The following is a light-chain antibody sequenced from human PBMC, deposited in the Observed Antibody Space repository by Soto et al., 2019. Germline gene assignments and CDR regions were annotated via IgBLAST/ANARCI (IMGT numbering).Light chain of an antibody. CDR1: QSVSSSY. J-gene: IGKJ4*01. CDR3: QQYGSSPLT. Sequence: EIVLPQSPGTLSLSPGERATLSCRASQSVSSSYLAWYQQKPRQAPRIIIYGASSKATGIPDRFSGSGSGTDFTLTISRLEPEDFAVYYCQQYGSSPLTFGGGTKVEI. CDR2: GAS. V-gene: IGKV3-20*01.